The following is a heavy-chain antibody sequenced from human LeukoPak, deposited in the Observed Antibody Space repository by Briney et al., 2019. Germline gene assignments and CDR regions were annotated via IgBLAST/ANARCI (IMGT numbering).Heavy chain of an antibody. D-gene: IGHD2-8*01. Sequence: GESLKISCKGSGYSFTSYWIGWARQMPGKGLEWMGIIYPGDSDTRYRPSFQGQVTISADKSISTAYLQWSSLKASDTAMYYCARRGYCTNGVCYPDSVDYWGQGTLVTVSS. CDR2: IYPGDSDT. CDR3: ARRGYCTNGVCYPDSVDY. J-gene: IGHJ4*02. V-gene: IGHV5-51*01. CDR1: GYSFTSYW.